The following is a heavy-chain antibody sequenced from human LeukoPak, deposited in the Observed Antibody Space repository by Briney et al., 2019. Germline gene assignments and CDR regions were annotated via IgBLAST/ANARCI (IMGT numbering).Heavy chain of an antibody. CDR1: GFIFSNAW. V-gene: IGHV3-15*07. D-gene: IGHD6-13*01. J-gene: IGHJ4*02. CDR2: IKSKTDGGTT. CDR3: TTDHRGSSSWYRISGY. Sequence: PGGSLRLSCAASGFIFSNAWMNWVRQAPGKGLEWVGRIKSKTDGGTTDYAAPVKGRFTISRDDSKNTLYLQMNSLKTEDTAVYYCTTDHRGSSSWYRISGYWGQGTLVTVSS.